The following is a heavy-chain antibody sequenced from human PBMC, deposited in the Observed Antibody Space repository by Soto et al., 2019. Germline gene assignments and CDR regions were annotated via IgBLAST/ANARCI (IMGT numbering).Heavy chain of an antibody. CDR3: ARHQSGEYSSFLIDY. J-gene: IGHJ4*02. CDR2: IYYSGST. D-gene: IGHD6-6*01. V-gene: IGHV4-39*01. CDR1: GGSISSSSDY. Sequence: PSETLSLTCTVSGGSISSSSDYWGWIRQPPGKGLEWIGSIYYSGSTYYNPSLKSRVTISVDTSKNQFSLKLSSVTAADTAVYYCARHQSGEYSSFLIDYWGQGTLVTVSS.